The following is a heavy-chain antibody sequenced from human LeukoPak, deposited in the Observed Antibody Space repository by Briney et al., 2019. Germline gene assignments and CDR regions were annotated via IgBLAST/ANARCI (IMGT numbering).Heavy chain of an antibody. V-gene: IGHV3-66*02. Sequence: GGSLRLSCAASGFTVSSKYMSWVRQAPGKGLEWVSVIYSDGSTYYADSVKGRFTISKDKSKNTLHLQMNSLRAEDTAVYYCARGGSGWSAPDYWGQGTLVTVSS. CDR1: GFTVSSKY. J-gene: IGHJ4*02. CDR3: ARGGSGWSAPDY. D-gene: IGHD6-19*01. CDR2: IYSDGST.